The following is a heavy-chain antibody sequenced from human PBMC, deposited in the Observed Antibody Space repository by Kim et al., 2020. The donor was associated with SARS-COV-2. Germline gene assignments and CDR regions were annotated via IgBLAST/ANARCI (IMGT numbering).Heavy chain of an antibody. CDR1: GFTFSSYA. Sequence: VGSLRLSCAASGFTFSSYAMSWVRQAPGKGLEWVSAISGSGGSTYYADSVKGRFTISRDNSKNTLYLQMNSLRAEDTAVYYCAKDRAYYYGSGTTFDPWGQGTLVTVSS. V-gene: IGHV3-23*01. D-gene: IGHD3-10*01. CDR3: AKDRAYYYGSGTTFDP. CDR2: ISGSGGST. J-gene: IGHJ5*02.